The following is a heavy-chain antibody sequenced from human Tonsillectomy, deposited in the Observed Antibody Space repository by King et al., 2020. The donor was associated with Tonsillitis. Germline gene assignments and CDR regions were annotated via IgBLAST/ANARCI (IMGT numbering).Heavy chain of an antibody. V-gene: IGHV1-58*01. CDR2: IVLGNGDT. Sequence: WVRQSRGQRLELKGWIVLGNGDTDYAQKFQDRVTFTRAMSTSTAYMEMSSLRSEDTAVYYCAMYYYDAGVYYASYDGALDIWGQGTMVSVSS. J-gene: IGHJ3*02. CDR3: AMYYYDAGVYYASYDGALDI. D-gene: IGHD3-22*01.